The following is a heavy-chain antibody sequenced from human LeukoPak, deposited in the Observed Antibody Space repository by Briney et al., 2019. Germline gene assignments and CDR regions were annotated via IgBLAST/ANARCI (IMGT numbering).Heavy chain of an antibody. V-gene: IGHV3-74*01. CDR1: GFTFSSYW. J-gene: IGHJ4*02. CDR3: ARDRGGYNPFDY. Sequence: GGSLRLSCAASGFTFSSYWMHWVRQAPGKGLVWVSRINSDGSSTSYADSVKGRFTISRDNAKNTRYLQMNSLRAEDTAVYYCARDRGGYNPFDYWGQGTLVTVSS. CDR2: INSDGSST. D-gene: IGHD5-24*01.